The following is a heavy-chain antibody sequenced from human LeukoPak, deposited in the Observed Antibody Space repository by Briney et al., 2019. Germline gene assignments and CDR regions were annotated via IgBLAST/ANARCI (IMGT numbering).Heavy chain of an antibody. CDR2: ISANGGAI. CDR1: GXTFSNFA. Sequence: GGSLRLSCAASGXTFSNFAVSWVRQAPGKGLECVSLISANGGAIYYADSVKGRFTISRDNSKSTLYLQMNSLRADDTAVYYCAKASGSPYYFDYWGQGTLVTVSS. CDR3: AKASGSPYYFDY. D-gene: IGHD3-10*01. J-gene: IGHJ4*02. V-gene: IGHV3-23*01.